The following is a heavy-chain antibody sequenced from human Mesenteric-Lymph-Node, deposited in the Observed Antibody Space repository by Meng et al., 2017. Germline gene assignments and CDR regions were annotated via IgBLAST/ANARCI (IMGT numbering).Heavy chain of an antibody. CDR1: GYSISSGYY. CDR3: ARDNGSGWPYYYYYGMDV. V-gene: IGHV4-38-2*02. J-gene: IGHJ6*02. Sequence: SETLSLTCTVSGYSISSGYYWGWIRQPPGKGLEWIGSIYHSGSTYYNPSLKSRVTISVDTSKNQFSLKLSSVTAADTAVYYCARDNGSGWPYYYYYGMDVWGQGTTVTVSS. CDR2: IYHSGST. D-gene: IGHD6-19*01.